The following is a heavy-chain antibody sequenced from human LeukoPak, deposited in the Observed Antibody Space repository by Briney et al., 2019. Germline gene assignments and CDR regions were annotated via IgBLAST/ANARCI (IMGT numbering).Heavy chain of an antibody. CDR3: ATYYYGSGSYYNVQFDY. V-gene: IGHV3-23*01. J-gene: IGHJ4*02. CDR1: GFTFSSYA. CDR2: ISGSGGST. D-gene: IGHD3-10*01. Sequence: PGGSLRLSCAASGFTFSSYAMSWVRQAPGKGLEWVSAISGSGGSTDYADSVKGRFTISRDNSKNTLYLQMNSLRAEDTAVYYCATYYYGSGSYYNVQFDYWGQGTLVTVSS.